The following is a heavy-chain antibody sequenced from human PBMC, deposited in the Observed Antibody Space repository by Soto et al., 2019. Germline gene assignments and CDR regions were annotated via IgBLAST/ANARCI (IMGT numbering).Heavy chain of an antibody. J-gene: IGHJ6*02. CDR3: ARAASYYDFWSGYYIDYYYYGMDV. Sequence: ASVKVSCKASGYTFTSYGISWVRQAPGQGLEWMGWISAYNGNTNYAQKLQGRVTMTTDTSTSTAYVELRSLRSDDTAVYYCARAASYYDFWSGYYIDYYYYGMDVWGQGTTVTVSS. V-gene: IGHV1-18*01. D-gene: IGHD3-3*01. CDR1: GYTFTSYG. CDR2: ISAYNGNT.